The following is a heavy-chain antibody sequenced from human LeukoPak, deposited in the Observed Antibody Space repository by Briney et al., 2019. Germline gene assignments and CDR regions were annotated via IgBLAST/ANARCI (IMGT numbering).Heavy chain of an antibody. Sequence: GESLKISCKGSGYSFTSYWIGWVRQMPGKGLEWMGIIYPGDSDTRYSPSFQGQVTISADKSISTAYLQWSSLKASDTAMYYCARHDNNRNDFYIGGDYYYMDVWGKGTTVTVSS. CDR2: IYPGDSDT. J-gene: IGHJ6*03. CDR3: ARHDNNRNDFYIGGDYYYMDV. D-gene: IGHD1-1*01. V-gene: IGHV5-51*01. CDR1: GYSFTSYW.